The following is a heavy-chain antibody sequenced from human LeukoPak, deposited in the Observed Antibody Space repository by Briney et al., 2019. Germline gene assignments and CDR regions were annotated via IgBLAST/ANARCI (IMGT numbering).Heavy chain of an antibody. Sequence: GGSLRLSCTASGFTFSDYGMHWVRQPPGKGLEWVAIIWYDGSNKKYEDFVKGRFTISRDNSKNTLYLQMNSLRAEDTAVYYCAKDKRNTIFGVVFFDYWGQGTLVTVSS. CDR3: AKDKRNTIFGVVFFDY. V-gene: IGHV3-33*06. CDR2: IWYDGSNK. D-gene: IGHD3-3*01. CDR1: GFTFSDYG. J-gene: IGHJ4*02.